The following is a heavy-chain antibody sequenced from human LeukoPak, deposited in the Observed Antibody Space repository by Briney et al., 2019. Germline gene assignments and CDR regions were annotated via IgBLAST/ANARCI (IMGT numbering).Heavy chain of an antibody. CDR3: ARHTPMVLAPSGYYFLMDV. J-gene: IGHJ6*02. Sequence: SETLSLTCTVSGGSIRNYYWSWIRQPPGKGLEWIGYVYYSGSTDPNPSLKSRVAISVDTSKNRFSLKLTSVTAADTAVYYCARHTPMVLAPSGYYFLMDVWGQGTTVTVSS. D-gene: IGHD5-18*01. V-gene: IGHV4-59*08. CDR2: VYYSGST. CDR1: GGSIRNYY.